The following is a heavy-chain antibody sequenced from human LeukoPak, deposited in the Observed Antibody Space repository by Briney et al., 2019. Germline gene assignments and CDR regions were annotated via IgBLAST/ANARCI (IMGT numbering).Heavy chain of an antibody. CDR1: GYTFTGYY. Sequence: VASVKVSCKASGYTFTGYYMHWVRQAPGTGLEWMGGFDPEYGKTIYAQNFQGRVTMTEDTSTDTAYMELSSLRSEDTAVYYCTTEGRYGSGTYYMTFWGQGSLLTVSS. V-gene: IGHV1-24*01. CDR3: TTEGRYGSGTYYMTF. CDR2: FDPEYGKT. J-gene: IGHJ4*02. D-gene: IGHD3-10*01.